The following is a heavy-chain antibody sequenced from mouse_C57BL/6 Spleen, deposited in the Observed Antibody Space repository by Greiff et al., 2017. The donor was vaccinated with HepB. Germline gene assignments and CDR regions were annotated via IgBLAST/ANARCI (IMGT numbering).Heavy chain of an antibody. CDR2: FYPGSGSI. Sequence: VKLMESGAELVKPGASVKLSCKASGYTFTEYTIHWVKQRSGQGLEWIGWFYPGSGSIKYNEKFKDKATLTADKSSSTVYMELSRLTSEDSAVYFCARHENYGYDVWYFDVWGTGTTVTVSS. CDR1: GYTFTEYT. D-gene: IGHD2-2*01. V-gene: IGHV1-62-2*01. CDR3: ARHENYGYDVWYFDV. J-gene: IGHJ1*03.